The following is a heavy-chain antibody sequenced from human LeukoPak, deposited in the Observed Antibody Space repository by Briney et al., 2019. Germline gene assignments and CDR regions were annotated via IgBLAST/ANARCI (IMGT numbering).Heavy chain of an antibody. CDR1: GYTFTSYD. V-gene: IGHV1-8*01. CDR3: ARGVPKWLARGVHWFDP. Sequence: GASVKVSCKASGYTFTSYDINWVRQATGQGLEWMGWMNPNSGNTVYAQKFQGRVTMTRNTSISTAYMELSSLRSEDTAVYYCARGVPKWLARGVHWFDPWGQGTLVTVSS. J-gene: IGHJ5*02. D-gene: IGHD6-19*01. CDR2: MNPNSGNT.